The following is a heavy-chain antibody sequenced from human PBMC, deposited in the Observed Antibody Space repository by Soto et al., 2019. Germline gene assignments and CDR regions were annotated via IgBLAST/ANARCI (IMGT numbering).Heavy chain of an antibody. CDR3: ARDVYDFWRGYQNWFDP. CDR1: GYTFTGYY. V-gene: IGHV1-18*01. Sequence: ALVKVSCKASGYTFTGYYMRWVRQAPGQGLEWMGWINAYNGNTNYAQKLQGRVTMATDTSTSTAYMELRSLRSDDTAVYYCARDVYDFWRGYQNWFDPWGQGTLVTVSS. D-gene: IGHD3-3*01. CDR2: INAYNGNT. J-gene: IGHJ5*02.